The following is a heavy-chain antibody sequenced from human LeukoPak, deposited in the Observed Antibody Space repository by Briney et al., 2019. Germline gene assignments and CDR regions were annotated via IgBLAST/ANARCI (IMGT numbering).Heavy chain of an antibody. Sequence: SETLSLTCTVSGGSISSYYWSWIRQPPGKGLEWIGYIYYSGSTNYNPSLKSRVTISVDTSKNQFSLKLSSVTAADTAVYYCARLNFLGLRDGGDYWGQGTLVTVPS. CDR1: GGSISSYY. CDR2: IYYSGST. D-gene: IGHD5-24*01. J-gene: IGHJ4*02. CDR3: ARLNFLGLRDGGDY. V-gene: IGHV4-59*08.